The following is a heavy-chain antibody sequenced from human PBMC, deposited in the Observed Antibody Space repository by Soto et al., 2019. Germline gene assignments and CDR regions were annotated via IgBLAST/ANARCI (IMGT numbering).Heavy chain of an antibody. V-gene: IGHV3-30*18. Sequence: QEQLVASGGGVVQPGRSLRLSCAPSGFTFNTYGMHWVRQAPGKGLGWVAVISYDGSDKYYADSVKGRFIISGDNSKNTHYLQVNSLRVEDTATYYCAKSPNFYCSSPNCYKFYFDFWGQGALVTVAS. CDR2: ISYDGSDK. CDR1: GFTFNTYG. J-gene: IGHJ4*02. D-gene: IGHD2-2*02. CDR3: AKSPNFYCSSPNCYKFYFDF.